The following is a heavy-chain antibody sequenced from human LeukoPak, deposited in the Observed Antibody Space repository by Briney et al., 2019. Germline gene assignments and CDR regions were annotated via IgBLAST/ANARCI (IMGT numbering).Heavy chain of an antibody. J-gene: IGHJ4*02. CDR1: GFTFRNFG. D-gene: IGHD3-22*01. CDR3: AKRGGYDSTGYYFDS. CDR2: ISATIGST. V-gene: IGHV3-23*01. Sequence: GGSLRLSCAASGFTFRNFGMSWVRQAPGKVLEWVSIISATIGSTFYADSVKGRFTISRDNSKNTMYLQMNSLRAEDTAVYYCAKRGGYDSTGYYFDSWGQGTLVTVSS.